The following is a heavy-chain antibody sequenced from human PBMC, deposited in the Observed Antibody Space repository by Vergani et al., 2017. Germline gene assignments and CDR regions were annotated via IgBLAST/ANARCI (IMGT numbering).Heavy chain of an antibody. CDR3: AKSRITMVRGVIIRPHDAFDI. J-gene: IGHJ3*02. V-gene: IGHV3-30*18. D-gene: IGHD3-10*01. CDR2: ISYDGSNK. CDR1: GFTFSSYG. Sequence: QVQLVESGGGVVQPGRSLRLSCAASGFTFSSYGMHWVRQAPGKGLEWVAVISYDGSNKYYADSVKGRFTISRDNSKNTLYLQMNSLRAEYTAVYYCAKSRITMVRGVIIRPHDAFDIWGQGTMVTVSS.